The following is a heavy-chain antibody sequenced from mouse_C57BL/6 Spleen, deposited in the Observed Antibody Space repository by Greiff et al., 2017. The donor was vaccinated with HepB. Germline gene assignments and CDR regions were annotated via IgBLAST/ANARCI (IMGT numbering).Heavy chain of an antibody. Sequence: VQLQQSGPELVKPGASVKMSCKASGYTFTDYNMHWVKQSHGKSLEWIGYINPNNGGTSYNQKVKGKATLTVNKSSSTAYMELRSLTSEDSAVYYCARGGLFDSAWCAYWGQGTLVTVSA. CDR1: GYTFTDYN. V-gene: IGHV1-22*01. D-gene: IGHD6-2*01. J-gene: IGHJ3*01. CDR2: INPNNGGT. CDR3: ARGGLFDSAWCAY.